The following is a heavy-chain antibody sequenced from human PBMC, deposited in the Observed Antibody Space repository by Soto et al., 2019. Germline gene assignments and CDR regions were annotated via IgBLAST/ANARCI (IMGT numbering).Heavy chain of an antibody. V-gene: IGHV1-3*01. J-gene: IGHJ4*02. CDR3: ARELQGLYYFDF. CDR1: GYIFTSYA. D-gene: IGHD4-4*01. CDR2: INAGNGDT. Sequence: QVQVVQSGAEVKKPGASVKVSCKTSGYIFTSYAMHWVCQAPGQRLEWMGWINAGNGDTKYSQKFQGRVTITRDTSANTAFMELSSLRSEDTAIYYCARELQGLYYFDFWGQGTLVTVSS.